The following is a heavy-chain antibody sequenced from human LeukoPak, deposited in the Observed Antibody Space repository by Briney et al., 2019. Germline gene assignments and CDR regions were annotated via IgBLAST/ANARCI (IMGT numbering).Heavy chain of an antibody. CDR2: IYPGDSDT. CDR3: ARLPVGGTRVHFDY. D-gene: IGHD1-26*01. J-gene: IGHJ4*02. Sequence: GEPLKISCKGSGYSFTNNWIARVRQMPGKGLEWVGIIYPGDSDTTYSPSFQGQVTISADKSISTAYLQWSSLKASDTSMYYCARLPVGGTRVHFDYWGQGTLVTVSS. V-gene: IGHV5-51*01. CDR1: GYSFTNNW.